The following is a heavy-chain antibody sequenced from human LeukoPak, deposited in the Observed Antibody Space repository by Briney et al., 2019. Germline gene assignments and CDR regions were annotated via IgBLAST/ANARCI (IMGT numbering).Heavy chain of an antibody. J-gene: IGHJ5*01. Sequence: GGSLRLSCAASGFTFSSYNMNWVRQAPGKGLEWVSSISSSSSYIYYADSVKGRFTISRDNSKNTLYLQMKTLRSEDTAVYYCGYYNSGSYSTPDSWGQGTQVTVSS. CDR2: ISSSSSYI. CDR3: GYYNSGSYSTPDS. D-gene: IGHD3-10*01. CDR1: GFTFSSYN. V-gene: IGHV3-21*01.